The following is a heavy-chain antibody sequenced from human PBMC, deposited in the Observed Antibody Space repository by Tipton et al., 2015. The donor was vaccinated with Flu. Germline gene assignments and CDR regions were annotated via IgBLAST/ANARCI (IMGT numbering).Heavy chain of an antibody. CDR2: IYNNGDT. D-gene: IGHD4-23*01. V-gene: IGHV3-53*01. J-gene: IGHJ6*02. CDR3: ARAGRGSNSGTPHYYYAMDV. CDR1: GFTVYNNF. Sequence: SLRLSCAASGFTVYNNFMSWVRQAPGKGLEWVSIIYNNGDTYYADSVKGRFTISRDNSRNTFYLQMNNLRIEDTAVYYCARAGRGSNSGTPHYYYAMDVWGQGTTVTVSS.